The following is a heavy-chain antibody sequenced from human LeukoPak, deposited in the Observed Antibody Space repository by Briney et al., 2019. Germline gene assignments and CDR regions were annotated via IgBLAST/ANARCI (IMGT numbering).Heavy chain of an antibody. V-gene: IGHV4-34*01. D-gene: IGHD3-3*01. CDR2: INHSGST. J-gene: IGHJ4*02. Sequence: KASETLSLTCAVYGGSFSGYYWSWIRQPPGKGLEWIGEINHSGSTNYNPSLKSRVTISVDTSKNQFSLKLSSVTAADTAVYYCARVFWSGYPQPAIFDYWGQGTLVTVSS. CDR1: GGSFSGYY. CDR3: ARVFWSGYPQPAIFDY.